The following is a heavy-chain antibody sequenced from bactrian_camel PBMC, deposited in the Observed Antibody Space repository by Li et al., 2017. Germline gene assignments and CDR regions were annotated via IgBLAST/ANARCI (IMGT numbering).Heavy chain of an antibody. Sequence: LQLVESGGGSVQDGGSQTLSCTASEYFRRSAYMGWFRQAPGKEREGVATIYTGGGRTLYADSVKGRFTISQDNAKNTVYLEMDNLKPEDSGMYYCAAAISVCWTYSDTWEPSSEPGSWGQGTQVTVS. J-gene: IGHJ4*01. CDR3: AAAISVCWTYSDTWEPSSEPGS. D-gene: IGHD2*01. V-gene: IGHV3S28*01. CDR1: EYFRRSAY. CDR2: IYTGGGRT.